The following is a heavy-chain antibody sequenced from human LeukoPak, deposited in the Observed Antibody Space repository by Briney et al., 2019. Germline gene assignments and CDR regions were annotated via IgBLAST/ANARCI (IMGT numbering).Heavy chain of an antibody. CDR1: GYSFTSYW. J-gene: IGHJ6*04. V-gene: IGHV5-10-1*01. CDR2: IDPSDSYT. CDR3: ASVEGYGMDV. Sequence: GESLKISCKGSGYSFTSYWISWVRQMPGKGLEWMGRIDPSDSYTNYSPSFQGHVTISADKSISTAYLQWSSLKASDIAMYYCASVEGYGMDVWGKGTTVTVSS. D-gene: IGHD5-24*01.